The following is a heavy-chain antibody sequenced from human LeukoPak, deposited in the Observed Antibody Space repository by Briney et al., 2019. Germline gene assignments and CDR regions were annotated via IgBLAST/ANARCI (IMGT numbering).Heavy chain of an antibody. Sequence: SETLSLTCSVSGGSISGYYWSWIRQSPGKGLELIGYIYYSGSTNYNPSLKSRVTISVDTSNNHFSLNLGSVTAADTAVYYCARGCKGCSRPGGYFDLWGRGTLVTVSS. V-gene: IGHV4-59*01. D-gene: IGHD2-8*01. CDR2: IYYSGST. CDR3: ARGCKGCSRPGGYFDL. CDR1: GGSISGYY. J-gene: IGHJ2*01.